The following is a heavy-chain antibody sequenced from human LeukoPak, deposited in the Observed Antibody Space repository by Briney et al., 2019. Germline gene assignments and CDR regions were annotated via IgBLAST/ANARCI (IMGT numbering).Heavy chain of an antibody. D-gene: IGHD6-13*01. CDR3: ARYTAAADFDY. J-gene: IGHJ4*02. CDR1: GYTFTSYN. Sequence: ASVKVSCKASGYTFTSYNIDWVRQATGQGLEWMGWMNPNSGNTGYAQKFQGRVTITGNTSISTAYMELSSLRSEDTAVYYCARYTAAADFDYWGQGTLVTVSS. CDR2: MNPNSGNT. V-gene: IGHV1-8*03.